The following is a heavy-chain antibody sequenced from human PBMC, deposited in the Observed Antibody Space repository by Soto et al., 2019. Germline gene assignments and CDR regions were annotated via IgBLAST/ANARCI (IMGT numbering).Heavy chain of an antibody. CDR1: GGSIRNGDYY. CDR3: ARQRPTDGRWEFANYYGMDV. CDR2: VYYSGTT. Sequence: SETLSLTCTVSGGSIRNGDYYWGWIRQPPGKGLEWIGYVYYSGTTYSHPSLNSRVSISVDTSENQFSLRLTSVTAADTAVYYCARQRPTDGRWEFANYYGMDVWGQGTPVTVSS. D-gene: IGHD1-26*01. V-gene: IGHV4-30-4*01. J-gene: IGHJ6*02.